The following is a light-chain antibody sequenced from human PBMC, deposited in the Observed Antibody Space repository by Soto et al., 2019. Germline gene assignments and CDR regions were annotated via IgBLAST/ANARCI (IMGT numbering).Light chain of an antibody. CDR3: QESYSTPSVT. Sequence: DIQMTQSPSSMSASVGDRVTITCRASQSISAYLNWYQQKPGKAPKLLIYAASSLQSGVPSRFSGSGSGTDFTLTISSLQPEDFATYYCQESYSTPSVTFGPVTKLDIK. CDR1: QSISAY. J-gene: IGKJ3*01. CDR2: AAS. V-gene: IGKV1-39*01.